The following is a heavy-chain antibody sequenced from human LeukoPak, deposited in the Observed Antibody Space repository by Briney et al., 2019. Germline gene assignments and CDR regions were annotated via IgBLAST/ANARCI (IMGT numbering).Heavy chain of an antibody. D-gene: IGHD3-22*01. CDR2: ISGSGGIT. J-gene: IGHJ5*02. CDR1: GFTFSAYA. V-gene: IGHV3-23*01. Sequence: GGSLRLSCAAFGFTFSAYAISWVRQAPGKGLEWVSAISGSGGITYYADSVKGRFTISRGNSKKTVYVQMNSLRAEDTAVYYCAKHDPRRVVITNWFDPWGQGTLVIVSS. CDR3: AKHDPRRVVITNWFDP.